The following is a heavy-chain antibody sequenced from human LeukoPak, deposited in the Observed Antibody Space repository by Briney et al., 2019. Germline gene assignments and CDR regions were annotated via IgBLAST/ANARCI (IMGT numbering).Heavy chain of an antibody. CDR1: GGSISSYY. Sequence: PSETLSLTCTVSGGSISSYYWSWIRLPPGKGLEWIGYIYYTGATYYNPSHKSRVTISLDTSKNQFSLKLSSVTAADAAVYYCARAGYSYGTGYYFDYWGQGALVTVSS. CDR2: IYYTGAT. CDR3: ARAGYSYGTGYYFDY. D-gene: IGHD5-18*01. V-gene: IGHV4-59*01. J-gene: IGHJ4*02.